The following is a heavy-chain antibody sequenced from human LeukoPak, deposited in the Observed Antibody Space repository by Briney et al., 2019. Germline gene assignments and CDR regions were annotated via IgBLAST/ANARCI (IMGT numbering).Heavy chain of an antibody. J-gene: IGHJ5*02. Sequence: ASVKVSCKASGYTFTSYGISWVRQAPGQGLEWMGWINPNSGGTNYAQKFQGRVTMTRDTSISTAYMELSRLRSDDTAVYYCARIGSTMVRGVLNWFDPWGQGTLVTVSS. V-gene: IGHV1-2*02. CDR3: ARIGSTMVRGVLNWFDP. CDR1: GYTFTSYG. D-gene: IGHD3-10*01. CDR2: INPNSGGT.